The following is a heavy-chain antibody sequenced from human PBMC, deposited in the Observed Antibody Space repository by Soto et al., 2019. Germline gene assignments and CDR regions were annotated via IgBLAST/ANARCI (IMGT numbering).Heavy chain of an antibody. V-gene: IGHV3-15*07. CDR3: STRSIGVTVIPFDN. J-gene: IGHJ4*02. D-gene: IGHD4-17*01. CDR1: GLTLNSAW. CDR2: IKSRPDAETT. Sequence: PGGSLRLSCAASGLTLNSAWMHWVRQAPGKGLEWVGRIKSRPDAETTDYAAPVKGRFTISRDDSETTFYLEMNSLKTEDSAVYYCSTRSIGVTVIPFDNWGQGTLVTVSS.